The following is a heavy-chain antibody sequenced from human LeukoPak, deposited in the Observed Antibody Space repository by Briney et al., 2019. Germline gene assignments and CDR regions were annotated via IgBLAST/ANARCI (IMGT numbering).Heavy chain of an antibody. CDR3: AKDIVGAPFDY. V-gene: IGHV3-23*01. Sequence: PGGSLSLSCAASGFTFSSYAMSWLRQAPGQGLVWVSAISGSGGSTYYADSVKGRFTISRDNSTNTLYLQRESLRAEDTAVYYCAKDIVGAPFDYWGQGTLVTVSS. J-gene: IGHJ4*02. CDR2: ISGSGGST. D-gene: IGHD1-26*01. CDR1: GFTFSSYA.